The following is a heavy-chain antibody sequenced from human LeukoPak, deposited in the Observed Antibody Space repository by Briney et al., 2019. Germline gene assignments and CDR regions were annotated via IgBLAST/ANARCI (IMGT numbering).Heavy chain of an antibody. CDR1: GFTFSSYT. V-gene: IGHV3-23*01. CDR3: AKIGGYCSSTSCADV. CDR2: ISGSGDST. J-gene: IGHJ6*02. D-gene: IGHD2-2*01. Sequence: GGSLRLSCAASGFTFSSYTMSWVRQAPGKGLEWVSTISGSGDSTYYTDSVKGRFTISRDNSKNTLHLQMNSLRAEDTAVYYCAKIGGYCSSTSCADVWGQGTTVTVSS.